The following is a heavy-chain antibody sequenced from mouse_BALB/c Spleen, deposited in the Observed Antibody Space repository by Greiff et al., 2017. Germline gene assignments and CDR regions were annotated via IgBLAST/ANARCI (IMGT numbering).Heavy chain of an antibody. D-gene: IGHD1-1*01. V-gene: IGHV1-82*01. CDR2: IYPGDGDT. CDR1: GYAFSSSW. CDR3: ARYYYGSFAY. Sequence: VQLQQSGPELVKPGASVKISCKASGYAFSSSWMNWVKQRPGQGLEWIGRIYPGDGDTNYNGKFKGKATLTADKSSSTAYMQLSSLTSVDSAVYFCARYYYGSFAYWGQGTLVTVSA. J-gene: IGHJ3*01.